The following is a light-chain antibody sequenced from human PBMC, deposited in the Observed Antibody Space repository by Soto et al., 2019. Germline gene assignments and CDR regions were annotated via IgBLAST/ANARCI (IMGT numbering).Light chain of an antibody. J-gene: IGKJ4*01. V-gene: IGKV1-39*01. CDR1: QSISSY. CDR2: DAT. CDR3: KQSYSTPRT. Sequence: DIQMTQSPSSLSASVGDRVTITCRASQSISSYLNWYQQRPGKAPNLLIYDATRLQSGVQSRFSGSGSGTDFTLTIRSLQPEDFATYYCKQSYSTPRTFGGGTKVDIK.